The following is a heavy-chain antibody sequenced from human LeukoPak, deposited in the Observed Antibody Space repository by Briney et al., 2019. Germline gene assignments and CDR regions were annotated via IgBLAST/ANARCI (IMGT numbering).Heavy chain of an antibody. CDR1: GFTFNTYG. Sequence: GGSLRLSCAASGFTFNTYGMNWVRQAPGKGLEWVSSIGSGDSDIYYADSVKGRFTISRDNAQNSLYLQMNSLRDEDTAVYYCARGDYYNYGLDVWGQGTTVTVPS. CDR2: IGSGDSDI. V-gene: IGHV3-21*01. CDR3: ARGDYYNYGLDV. J-gene: IGHJ6*02.